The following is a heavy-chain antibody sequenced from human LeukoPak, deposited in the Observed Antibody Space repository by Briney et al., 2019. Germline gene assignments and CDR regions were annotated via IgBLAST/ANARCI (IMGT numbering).Heavy chain of an antibody. J-gene: IGHJ4*02. Sequence: SETLSLTCTVSGGSISSSSYYWGWIRQPPGKGLEWIGSIYYSGSTYYNPSLKSRVTISVDTSKNQFPLKLSSVTAADTAVYYCARRGIAAELDYWGQGTLVTVSS. CDR1: GGSISSSSYY. V-gene: IGHV4-39*01. CDR2: IYYSGST. D-gene: IGHD6-13*01. CDR3: ARRGIAAELDY.